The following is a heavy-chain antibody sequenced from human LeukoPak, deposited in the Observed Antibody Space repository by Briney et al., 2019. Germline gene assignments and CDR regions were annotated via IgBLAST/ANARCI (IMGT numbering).Heavy chain of an antibody. CDR3: AKRFYYDSSGCGAFDI. CDR2: ISSSAGTI. CDR1: GFTFSSYE. V-gene: IGHV3-48*03. D-gene: IGHD3-22*01. Sequence: GGSLRLSCAASGFTFSSYEMNWVRDAPGKGLEWVSYISSSAGTIYYADSVKGRFTISRDDAQNSLYLQMNSLRAEDTAVYYCAKRFYYDSSGCGAFDIWGRGTMVTVSS. J-gene: IGHJ3*02.